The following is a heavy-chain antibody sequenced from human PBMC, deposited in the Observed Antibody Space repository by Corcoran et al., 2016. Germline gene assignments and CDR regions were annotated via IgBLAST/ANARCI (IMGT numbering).Heavy chain of an antibody. V-gene: IGHV3-23*04. CDR1: GFTFSSYA. J-gene: IGHJ4*02. CDR2: ISGSGDSR. CDR3: AKVDYGDY. Sequence: EVQLVESGGGLVQPGGSLRLSCAASGFTFSSYAMKWVRPAPGKGVEWVSGISGSGDSRYYADSVKGRFTNYRDNFKNTLHLQMNSLRAEDTAIYYCAKVDYGDYWGQGTLVTVSS.